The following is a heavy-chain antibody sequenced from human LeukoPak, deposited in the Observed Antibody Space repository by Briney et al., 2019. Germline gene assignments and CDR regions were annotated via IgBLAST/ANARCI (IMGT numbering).Heavy chain of an antibody. D-gene: IGHD4-11*01. J-gene: IGHJ6*03. Sequence: GGSLRLSCAASGFTFSSYSMHWVRQAPGKGLEWVSSINRSSSYIYYADSVKGRFTISRDNAKNSLYLQMNSLRAEDTAVYYCAREAVTTPGYYYYMDVWGKGTTVTVSS. CDR2: INRSSSYI. CDR1: GFTFSSYS. CDR3: AREAVTTPGYYYYMDV. V-gene: IGHV3-21*01.